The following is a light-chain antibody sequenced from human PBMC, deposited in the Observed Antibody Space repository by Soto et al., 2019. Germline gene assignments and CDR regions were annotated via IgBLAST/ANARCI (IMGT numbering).Light chain of an antibody. CDR1: QSVSSSY. J-gene: IGKJ1*01. Sequence: EIVLTQSPGTLSLSPGERATLSCRASQSVSSSYLAWYQQKPGQAPRLLIYGASTRATGIPARFSGSGSETESTLTISSLQAEDSAVYFCQQYNNWPTWTFGQGTKVDIK. CDR2: GAS. V-gene: IGKV3-15*01. CDR3: QQYNNWPTWT.